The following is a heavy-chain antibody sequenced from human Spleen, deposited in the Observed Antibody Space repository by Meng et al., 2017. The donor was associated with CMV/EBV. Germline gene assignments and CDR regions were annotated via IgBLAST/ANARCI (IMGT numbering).Heavy chain of an antibody. J-gene: IGHJ3*02. CDR1: GYSFNTHW. V-gene: IGHV5-51*01. D-gene: IGHD4-11*01. Sequence: GESLKISCKGSGYSFNTHWIAWVRQMPGKGLEWMGIIYPGDSKIRYSPSFQGRVAMSVDKSIITAYLQWSSLKASDTAMYYCARWAYSQGHDAFDMWGQGTTVTVSS. CDR2: IYPGDSKI. CDR3: ARWAYSQGHDAFDM.